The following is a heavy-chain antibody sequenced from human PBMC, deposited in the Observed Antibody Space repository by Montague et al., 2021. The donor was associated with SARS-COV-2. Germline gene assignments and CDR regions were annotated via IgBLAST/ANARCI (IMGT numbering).Heavy chain of an antibody. CDR2: VYYRGKT. CDR3: ARHYDHSSRVDS. CDR1: GGSISSDY. Sequence: SETLSLTCTVSGGSISSDYWTWIRQPPGKGLEWIGFVYYRGKTYYNPSLRGRVTISVDTSSNHFSLTLSSVTAADTAIYYCARHYDHSSRVDSWGQGTLVTVSS. D-gene: IGHD3-16*01. V-gene: IGHV4-59*08. J-gene: IGHJ4*02.